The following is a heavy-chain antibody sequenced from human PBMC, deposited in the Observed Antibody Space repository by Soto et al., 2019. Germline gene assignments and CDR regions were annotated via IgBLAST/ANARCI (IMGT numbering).Heavy chain of an antibody. D-gene: IGHD2-8*02. Sequence: QVQLVQSGAAVKEPGASVKVSCKASGYTFRSYGITWVRQAPGQGLEWMGWISAYNGNTNYAQKLQGRVTMTTDTSTSTAYMELRSLRSDDTAVYYCASRLLFWESRAYYYYGMDVWCKGPTVTVSS. CDR2: ISAYNGNT. V-gene: IGHV1-18*01. CDR1: GYTFRSYG. J-gene: IGHJ6*04. CDR3: ASRLLFWESRAYYYYGMDV.